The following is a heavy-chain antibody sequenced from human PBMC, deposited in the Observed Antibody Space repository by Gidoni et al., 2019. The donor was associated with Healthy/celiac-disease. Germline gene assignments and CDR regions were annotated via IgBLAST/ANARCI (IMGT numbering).Heavy chain of an antibody. CDR2: IYYSGST. CDR3: ARQPRYAIFGVQHGDY. Sequence: QLQLQESGPGLVKPSETLSLTCTVSGGPISSSSYSWGWIRQPPGKVLEWIGSIYYSGSTYYNPSLKRRVTISVDTSKNQFSLKLSSVTAADTAVYYCARQPRYAIFGVQHGDYWGQGTLVTVSS. D-gene: IGHD3-3*01. V-gene: IGHV4-39*01. J-gene: IGHJ4*02. CDR1: GGPISSSSYS.